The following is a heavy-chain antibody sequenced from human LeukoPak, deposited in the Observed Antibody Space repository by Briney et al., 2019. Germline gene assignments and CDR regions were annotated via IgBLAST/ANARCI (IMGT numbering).Heavy chain of an antibody. CDR2: IKQDGSEK. V-gene: IGHV3-7*03. J-gene: IGHJ4*02. D-gene: IGHD3-10*01. CDR3: ARDVTMVRGFDY. Sequence: GGSLRLSCAPSGFTFSSYWMSWVRQAPGKGLEWVANIKQDGSEKYYVDSVKGRFTISRDNAKNSLYLQMNSLRAEDTAVYYCARDVTMVRGFDYWGQGTLVTVSS. CDR1: GFTFSSYW.